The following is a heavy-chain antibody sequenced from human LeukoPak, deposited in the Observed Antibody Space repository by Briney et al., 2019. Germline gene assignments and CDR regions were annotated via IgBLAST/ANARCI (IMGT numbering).Heavy chain of an antibody. CDR1: GYTLTELS. Sequence: ESSVNDSRKGSGYTLTELSMHGVQQPRGKGRAGMGGSDPEDGETIYAQKLQGRVTITEDTSTDTAYMELSSLRSKDTAVYYCATGDIVATIRPSLFPWGMDVWGQGTTVTVSS. CDR3: ATGDIVATIRPSLFPWGMDV. J-gene: IGHJ6*02. D-gene: IGHD5-12*01. CDR2: SDPEDGET. V-gene: IGHV1-24*01.